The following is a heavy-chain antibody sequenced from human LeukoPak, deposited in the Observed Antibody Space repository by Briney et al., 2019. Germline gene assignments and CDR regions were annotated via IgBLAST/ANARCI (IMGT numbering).Heavy chain of an antibody. CDR2: ISYDGSNK. CDR3: ARYKPYSSIPQGNHFDY. D-gene: IGHD6-13*01. Sequence: GGSLRLSCAASGFTFSSYAMSWIRQAPGKGLEWVAVISYDGSNKHYAEAVKGRFTISRDNSKSTLYLQMNSLRSEDTALYYCARYKPYSSIPQGNHFDYWGQGTLVTVSS. CDR1: GFTFSSYA. J-gene: IGHJ4*02. V-gene: IGHV3-30-3*01.